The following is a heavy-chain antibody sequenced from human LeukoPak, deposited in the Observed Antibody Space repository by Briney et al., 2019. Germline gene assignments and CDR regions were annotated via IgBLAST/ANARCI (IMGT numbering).Heavy chain of an antibody. CDR1: GYTFTGNH. CDR2: NDPKSGDT. Sequence: ASVKVSCKASGYTFTGNHVHWLRQAPGQGLEWMGWNDPKSGDTMYAQKFQDRVAMTSDTSISTAYMEVSGLRSDDTAVYFCAKEADIVSFDLWGRGTLVIVSS. CDR3: AKEADIVSFDL. J-gene: IGHJ2*01. D-gene: IGHD3-16*02. V-gene: IGHV1-2*02.